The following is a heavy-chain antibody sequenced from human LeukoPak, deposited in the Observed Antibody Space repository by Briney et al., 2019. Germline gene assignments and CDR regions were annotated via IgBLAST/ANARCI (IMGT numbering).Heavy chain of an antibody. CDR1: GFTFSTYW. CDR3: ARVFSTSCYRY. Sequence: PGGSLRLSCAASGFTFSTYWMSWVRQAPGKGLEWVANIKQDGSEKYYVDSVKGRFTISRDNAKNSLHLQMNSLRAEDTAVYYCARVFSTSCYRYWGQGTLVTVSS. D-gene: IGHD2-2*02. CDR2: IKQDGSEK. V-gene: IGHV3-7*01. J-gene: IGHJ4*02.